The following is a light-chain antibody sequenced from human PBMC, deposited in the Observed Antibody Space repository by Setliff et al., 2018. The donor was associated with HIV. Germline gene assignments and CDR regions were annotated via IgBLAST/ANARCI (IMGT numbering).Light chain of an antibody. J-gene: IGLJ3*02. CDR1: SSNIGANT. Sequence: QSVLTQTPSASGTPGQGVTISCSGGSSNIGANTVNWYQQLPGTAPKLLMYSDNQRPSGVPDRFSGSKSGTSASLAISGLQSEDEADYFCSSYTSRGTWVFGGGTKVTVL. CDR2: SDN. CDR3: SSYTSRGTWV. V-gene: IGLV1-44*01.